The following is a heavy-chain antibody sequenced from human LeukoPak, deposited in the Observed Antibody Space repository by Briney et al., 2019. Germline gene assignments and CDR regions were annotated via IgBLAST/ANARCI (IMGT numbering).Heavy chain of an antibody. CDR1: GSTLRSYS. V-gene: IGHV3-48*01. CDR3: APTYYYESSGHQ. D-gene: IGHD3-22*01. J-gene: IGHJ4*02. CDR2: ISSGSSLI. Sequence: GGSLRLSCVASGSTLRSYSMNWVRQAPGKGLEWVSYISSGSSLIHYADSVKGRFTISRDNAKNSLYLQMNNLRVEDTAVYYCAPTYYYESSGHQGGQGTLVTVSA.